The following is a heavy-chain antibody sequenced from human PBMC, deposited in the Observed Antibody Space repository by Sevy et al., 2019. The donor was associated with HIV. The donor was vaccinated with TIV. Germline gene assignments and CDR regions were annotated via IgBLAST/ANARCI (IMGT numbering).Heavy chain of an antibody. CDR2: ISGPGLST. D-gene: IGHD3-22*01. V-gene: IGHV3-23*01. J-gene: IGHJ3*01. Sequence: GESLKISCAASGFTFNTHAMTWVRQAPGKGLEWVSVISGPGLSTYYADSVKGRFTISRDNSKNTLYLQMNSLRADDTATDYCAKALNPALESMIEVVLRTLKGFDVWGQGTMVTVSS. CDR3: AKALNPALESMIEVVLRTLKGFDV. CDR1: GFTFNTHA.